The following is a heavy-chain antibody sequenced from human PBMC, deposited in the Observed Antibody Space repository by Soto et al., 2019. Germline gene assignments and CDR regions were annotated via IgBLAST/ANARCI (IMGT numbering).Heavy chain of an antibody. CDR2: ISYDGSNK. J-gene: IGHJ4*02. CDR3: AKDSTPPPYFDY. V-gene: IGHV3-30*18. Sequence: QVQLVESGGGVVQPGRSLRLSCAASGFTFSSYCMHWVRQAPGKGLEWVAVISYDGSNKDYADSVKGRFTISRDNSKNTLYLQMNSLRAEDTAGYYCAKDSTPPPYFDYWGQGTLVTVSS. D-gene: IGHD1-1*01. CDR1: GFTFSSYC.